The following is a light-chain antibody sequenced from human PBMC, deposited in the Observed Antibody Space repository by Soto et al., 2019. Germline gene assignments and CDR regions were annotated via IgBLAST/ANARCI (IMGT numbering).Light chain of an antibody. CDR3: QQGFRTHQT. V-gene: IGKV1-39*01. CDR1: QSINIY. Sequence: DIQMAQSPSSLSASVGDSVTITCRASQSINIYLSWYQQKPGKAPKLLINVASTLQGGVPSRFSGSGSGTEFTLAISSLQPEDSETYYCQQGFRTHQTFGGGTKVDI. J-gene: IGKJ4*01. CDR2: VAS.